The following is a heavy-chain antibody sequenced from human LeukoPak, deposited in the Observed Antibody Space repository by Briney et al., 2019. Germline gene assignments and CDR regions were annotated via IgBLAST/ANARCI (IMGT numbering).Heavy chain of an antibody. V-gene: IGHV4-30-2*01. CDR2: IYHSGST. J-gene: IGHJ4*02. D-gene: IGHD3-22*01. CDR3: ATRRGDYYDSSGKQADY. CDR1: GGSISSGGYS. Sequence: SQTLSLTCAVSGGSISSGGYSWSWIRQPPGKGLEWIGYIYHSGSTYYNPSLESRVTISVDTSKNQFSLKLSSVTAADTAVYYCATRRGDYYDSSGKQADYWGQGTLVTVSS.